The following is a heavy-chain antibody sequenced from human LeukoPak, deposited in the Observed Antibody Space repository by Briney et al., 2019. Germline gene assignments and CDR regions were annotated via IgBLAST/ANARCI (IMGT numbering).Heavy chain of an antibody. D-gene: IGHD7-27*01. CDR1: GFTFSSYA. V-gene: IGHV3-30-3*02. CDR2: ISYDGSNK. Sequence: GGSLRLSCAASGFTFSSYAMHWVRQAPGKGLEWVAVISYDGSNKYYADSVKGRFTISRDNSKNTLYLQMNSLRAEDTAVYYCTKTGGPWDWGQGTLVTVSS. CDR3: TKTGGPWD. J-gene: IGHJ4*02.